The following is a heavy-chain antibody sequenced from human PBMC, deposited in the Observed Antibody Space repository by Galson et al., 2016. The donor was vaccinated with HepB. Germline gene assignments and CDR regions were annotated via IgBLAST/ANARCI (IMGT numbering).Heavy chain of an antibody. CDR2: IFHTGTT. D-gene: IGHD1-26*01. CDR3: ARGGAFIGQSRTGFDI. Sequence: SETLSLTCSVSGGSISSNNWWNWVRQSTEKGLEWIGGIFHTGTTNDNPSFTSRVIMSVDKSKNDFSLKLTSVTAADTAVYYCARGGAFIGQSRTGFDIWGQGTMVTVSS. J-gene: IGHJ3*02. CDR1: GGSISSNNW. V-gene: IGHV4-4*02.